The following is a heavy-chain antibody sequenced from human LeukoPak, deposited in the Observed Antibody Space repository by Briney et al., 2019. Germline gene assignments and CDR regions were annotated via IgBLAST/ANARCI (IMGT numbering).Heavy chain of an antibody. CDR2: IRSDGST. V-gene: IGHV3-53*01. J-gene: IGHJ3*02. Sequence: GGSLRLSCTASGFTVSSNYMSWVRQAPGKGLEWVSVIRSDGSTNHADSVKGRFTISRDKSKNTLYLQMNNLRAEDTAMYYCAREMYSGMYNDAFDIWGQGTKVTVSS. D-gene: IGHD1-26*01. CDR3: AREMYSGMYNDAFDI. CDR1: GFTVSSNY.